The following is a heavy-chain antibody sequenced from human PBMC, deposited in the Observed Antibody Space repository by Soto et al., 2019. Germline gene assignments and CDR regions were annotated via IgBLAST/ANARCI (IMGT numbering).Heavy chain of an antibody. D-gene: IGHD3-16*01. J-gene: IGHJ6*02. CDR1: GYTFTSYY. V-gene: IGHV1-46*01. Sequence: QVQLVQSGAEVKKPGASVKVSCKASGYTFTSYYMHWVRQAPGQGLEWMGIINPSGGSTSYAQKFHGSVTMTRDTSTSTGYMEVSSLRSEDTAVYYCARDGMITFGGTYYYGMDVWGQGTTVTVSS. CDR3: ARDGMITFGGTYYYGMDV. CDR2: INPSGGST.